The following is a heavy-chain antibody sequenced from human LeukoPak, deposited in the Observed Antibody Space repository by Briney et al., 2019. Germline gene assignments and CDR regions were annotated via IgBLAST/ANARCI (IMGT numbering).Heavy chain of an antibody. CDR1: GYTFTGYY. V-gene: IGHV1-2*02. CDR2: INPYSGGT. J-gene: IGHJ4*02. CDR3: ARDRSGGSASVYY. Sequence: ASVKVSCKSSGYTFTGYYIHWVRQTPGQGREWMVWINPYSGGTNYAQKFQDRVTMTRDTSISTAYMELSRLRSDDSAMYYCARDRSGGSASVYYWGQGTLVTVSS. D-gene: IGHD6-13*01.